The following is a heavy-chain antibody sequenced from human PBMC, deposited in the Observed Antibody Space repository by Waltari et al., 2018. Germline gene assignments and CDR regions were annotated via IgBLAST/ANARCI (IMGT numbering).Heavy chain of an antibody. CDR2: IDWDDDK. D-gene: IGHD1-26*01. Sequence: QVTLRESGPALVKPTQTLTLTCTFSGFSLSTSGMCVSWFRQPPGKALEWLALIDWDDDKYYSTALKTSLTISKDTSKNQVVLTMTNMDPVDTATYYCARIRMGSGEADYWGQGTLVTVSS. CDR3: ARIRMGSGEADY. CDR1: GFSLSTSGMC. J-gene: IGHJ4*02. V-gene: IGHV2-70*01.